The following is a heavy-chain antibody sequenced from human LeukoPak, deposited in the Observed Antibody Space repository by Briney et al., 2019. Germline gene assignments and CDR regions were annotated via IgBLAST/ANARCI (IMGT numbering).Heavy chain of an antibody. CDR1: GFTARTNS. V-gene: IGHV3-66*01. J-gene: IGHJ3*02. CDR2: IYGGGDT. CDR3: ARRGADAFDI. Sequence: GGSLRLSCEASGFTARTNSVSWVRQAPGKGLEWVSLIYGGGDTYYADSVKGRFTISRDNSKNTLYLQMNSLRAEDTAVYYCARRGADAFDIWGQGTVVTVSS.